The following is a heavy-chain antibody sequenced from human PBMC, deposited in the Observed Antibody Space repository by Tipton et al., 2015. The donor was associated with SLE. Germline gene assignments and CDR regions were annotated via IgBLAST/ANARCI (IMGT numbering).Heavy chain of an antibody. CDR3: ARRVVGGHARVDY. CDR1: GGSISTTIHY. D-gene: IGHD5/OR15-5a*01. V-gene: IGHV4-39*07. CDR2: FLYSGST. Sequence: TLSLTCTVSGGSISTTIHYCAWIRQPPGKGLEWIGSFLYSGSTYYNPSLKSRVTISVDTSKSQFSLKLNSVTAADTAVYYCARRVVGGHARVDYWGQGVLVTVSS. J-gene: IGHJ4*02.